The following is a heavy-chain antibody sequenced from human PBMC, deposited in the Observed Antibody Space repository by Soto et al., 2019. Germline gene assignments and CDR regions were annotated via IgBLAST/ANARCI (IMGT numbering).Heavy chain of an antibody. V-gene: IGHV4-59*01. D-gene: IGHD3-22*01. Sequence: SETLSLTCTVSDGSILNFYWSWIRQPPGKGLEWIGYISSSGNTNYNPSLKSRVSISVDTSRNQFSLNLTSVTAADTAVYYCARASMVLTRSYFYACGQGTTVTVSS. CDR2: ISSSGNT. CDR3: ARASMVLTRSYFYA. J-gene: IGHJ4*02. CDR1: DGSILNFY.